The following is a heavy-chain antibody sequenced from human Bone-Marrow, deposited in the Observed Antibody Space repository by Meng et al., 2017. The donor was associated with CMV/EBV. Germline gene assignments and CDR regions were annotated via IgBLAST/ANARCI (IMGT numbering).Heavy chain of an antibody. CDR3: ARGCSSTSCYTAFDY. J-gene: IGHJ4*02. V-gene: IGHV4-61*01. CDR1: GGSVSSGSYY. CDR2: IYYSGST. Sequence: SETLSLTCTVSGGSVSSGSYYWSWIRQPPGKGLEWIGYIYYSGSTNYNPSLKSRVTISVDTSKNQFSLKLSSVTAADTAVYYCARGCSSTSCYTAFDYWGQGTLVTVSS. D-gene: IGHD2-2*02.